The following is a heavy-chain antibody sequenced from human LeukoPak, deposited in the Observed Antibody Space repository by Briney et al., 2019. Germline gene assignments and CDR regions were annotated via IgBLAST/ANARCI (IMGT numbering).Heavy chain of an antibody. CDR1: GGSISSSSYY. D-gene: IGHD3-22*01. J-gene: IGHJ4*02. Sequence: SETLSLTCTVSGGSISSSSYYWGWIRQPPGKGLEWIGSIYYSGSTYYNPSLKSRVTISVDTSKNQFSLKLSSVTAADTAVYYCARLRITMIVMYWGQGTLVTVSS. CDR3: ARLRITMIVMY. V-gene: IGHV4-39*01. CDR2: IYYSGST.